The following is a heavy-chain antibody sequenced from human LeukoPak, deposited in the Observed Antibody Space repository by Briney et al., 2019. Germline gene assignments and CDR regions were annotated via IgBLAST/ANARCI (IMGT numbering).Heavy chain of an antibody. Sequence: ASVKVSCKASGYTFTGYYMHWVRQAPGQGLEWVGWINPNSGGTSYAQKFRGRVTMTRDTSISTAYMDLSRLRSDDTAVYYCARGVTARGFYYYMDVWGKGTTVTISS. V-gene: IGHV1-2*02. CDR1: GYTFTGYY. D-gene: IGHD2-21*02. J-gene: IGHJ6*03. CDR3: ARGVTARGFYYYMDV. CDR2: INPNSGGT.